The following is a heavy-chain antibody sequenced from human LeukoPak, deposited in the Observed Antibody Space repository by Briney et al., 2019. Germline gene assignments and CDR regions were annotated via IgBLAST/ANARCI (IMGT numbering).Heavy chain of an antibody. J-gene: IGHJ5*02. D-gene: IGHD2-8*01. Sequence: PGGSLRLSCAASGLTFSSHSMNWVRQAPGKGLEWVSSIDSSSGYTYYADSVKGRFTISRDNARNSLYLQMNSLRVEDTALYYCARGHSYCTNGVCSPNWFDPWGQGTLVTVSS. CDR2: IDSSSGYT. CDR3: ARGHSYCTNGVCSPNWFDP. V-gene: IGHV3-21*01. CDR1: GLTFSSHS.